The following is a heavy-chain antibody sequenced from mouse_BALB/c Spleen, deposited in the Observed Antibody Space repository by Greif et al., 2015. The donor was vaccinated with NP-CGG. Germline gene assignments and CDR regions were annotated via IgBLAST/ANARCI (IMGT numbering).Heavy chain of an antibody. CDR3: ARGGWPFAY. D-gene: IGHD1-1*02. CDR2: INPSTGYT. CDR1: GYTFTSYW. J-gene: IGHJ3*01. Sequence: QVQLQQSGAELAKPGASVKMSCKASGYTFTSYWMHWVKQRPGQGLEWIGYINPSTGYTEYNQKFKDKATLTADKSSSTAYMQLSSLTSVDSAVYYCARGGWPFAYWGQGTLVTVSA. V-gene: IGHV1-7*01.